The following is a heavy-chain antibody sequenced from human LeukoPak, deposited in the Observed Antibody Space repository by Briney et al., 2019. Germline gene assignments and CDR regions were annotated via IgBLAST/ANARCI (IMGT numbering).Heavy chain of an antibody. CDR1: GYTFTSYA. CDR3: ATTIGARLMYFDY. J-gene: IGHJ4*02. D-gene: IGHD6-6*01. CDR2: INAGNGNT. V-gene: IGHV1-3*03. Sequence: EASVKVSCKASGYTFTSYAMHWVRQAPGQRLEWMGWINAGNGNTKYSQEFQGRVTITRDTSASTAYMELSSLRSEDMAVYYCATTIGARLMYFDYWGQGTLVTVSS.